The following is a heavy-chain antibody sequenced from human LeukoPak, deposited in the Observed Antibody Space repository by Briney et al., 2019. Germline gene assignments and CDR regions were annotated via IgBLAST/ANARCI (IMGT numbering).Heavy chain of an antibody. CDR2: IYYSGST. Sequence: PSETLSLTCTVSGGSISSGDYYWSWIRQPPGKGLEWIGYIYYSGSTYYNPSPKSRVTISVDTSKNQFSLKLSSVTAADTAVYYCARVGTVTTTLGTPQYYFDYWGQGTLVTVSS. D-gene: IGHD4-17*01. J-gene: IGHJ4*02. V-gene: IGHV4-30-4*01. CDR3: ARVGTVTTTLGTPQYYFDY. CDR1: GGSISSGDYY.